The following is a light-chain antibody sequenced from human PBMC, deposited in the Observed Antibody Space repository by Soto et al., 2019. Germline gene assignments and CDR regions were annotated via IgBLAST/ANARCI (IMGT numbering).Light chain of an antibody. CDR2: GAS. V-gene: IGKV3-15*01. J-gene: IGKJ2*01. CDR3: QHYNHWPPYT. Sequence: EIVMTQSPGTLSLSPGERATISCRASQVIGSRYLAWYHQKSGQAPRLLIYGASTRATGIPARFSGSGSGTDFTLTISSLQSEDFAVYYCQHYNHWPPYTFGPGTKLDIK. CDR1: QVIGSRY.